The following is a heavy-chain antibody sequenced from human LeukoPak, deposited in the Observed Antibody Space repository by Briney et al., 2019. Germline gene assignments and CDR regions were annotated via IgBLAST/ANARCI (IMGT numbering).Heavy chain of an antibody. CDR3: ARVALLRFGDSPDWFDP. CDR2: MNPNSGNT. Sequence: ASVTVSCKASGYTFTSYDINWVRQATGQGLEWMGWMNPNSGNTGYAQKFQGRVTMTRNTSISTAYMELSSLRSEDTAVYYCARVALLRFGDSPDWFDPWGQGTLVTVSS. V-gene: IGHV1-8*01. J-gene: IGHJ5*02. CDR1: GYTFTSYD. D-gene: IGHD3-10*01.